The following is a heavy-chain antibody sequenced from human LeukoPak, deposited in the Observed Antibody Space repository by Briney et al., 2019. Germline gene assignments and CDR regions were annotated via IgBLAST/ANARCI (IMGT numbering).Heavy chain of an antibody. V-gene: IGHV3-30*02. CDR2: IRYDGTNK. CDR1: GFTFSNYG. Sequence: QSGGSLRLSCAASGFTFSNYGMHWVRQAPGKGLEWVAFIRYDGTNKNYADSVRGRFTISRDNSKNMLYLQMNSLRAEDTAVYYCAKKRSSTWYDFDYWGQGTLVTVSS. CDR3: AKKRSSTWYDFDY. J-gene: IGHJ4*02. D-gene: IGHD6-13*01.